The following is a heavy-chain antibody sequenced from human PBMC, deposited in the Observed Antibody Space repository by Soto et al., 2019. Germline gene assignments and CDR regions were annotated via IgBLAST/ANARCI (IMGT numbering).Heavy chain of an antibody. CDR2: ISHSGSS. D-gene: IGHD3-10*01. CDR1: GGSISRAAYY. Sequence: QVQLQESGPGLVKPSQTLSLSCTVSGGSISRAAYYWSWIRQHPGKGLEWIGYISHSGSSYYTPSLKSRVIISADTSKNQFSLNLPSVTAADTAVYYCAGESTYGSNFFGCWGQGSMVTVSS. J-gene: IGHJ4*02. CDR3: AGESTYGSNFFGC. V-gene: IGHV4-31*03.